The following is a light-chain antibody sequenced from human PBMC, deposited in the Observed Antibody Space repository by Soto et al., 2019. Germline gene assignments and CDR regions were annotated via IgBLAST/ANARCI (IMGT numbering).Light chain of an antibody. CDR2: DDS. Sequence: SYELTQPPSVSVAPGQTARITCGGNNIGSKSVHWCQQKPGQAPVLVVYDDSDRPSGIPERFSGSNSGNTATLTISRVEAGDEADYYCQVWDSSSAHYWVFGGGTKVTVL. CDR3: QVWDSSSAHYWV. CDR1: NIGSKS. J-gene: IGLJ3*02. V-gene: IGLV3-21*02.